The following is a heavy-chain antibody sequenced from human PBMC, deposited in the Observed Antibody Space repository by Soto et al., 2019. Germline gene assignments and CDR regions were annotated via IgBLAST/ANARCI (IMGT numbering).Heavy chain of an antibody. CDR2: TSYDGSDK. CDR3: ARWGTTGGLDV. J-gene: IGHJ1*01. D-gene: IGHD3-16*01. V-gene: IGHV3-30*19. CDR1: GFTFRSYV. Sequence: QVQLVESGGGVVQPGTSLRVSCVGSGFTFRSYVIHWVRQAPGKGLEWVALTSYDGSDKYYGDSVRGRFTISRDNSRKTVDLEIDSLRIENTALYYCARWGTTGGLDVWGQGTLVSVSS.